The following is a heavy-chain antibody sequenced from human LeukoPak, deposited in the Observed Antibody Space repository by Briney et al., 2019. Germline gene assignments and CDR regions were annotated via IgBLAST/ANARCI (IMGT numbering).Heavy chain of an antibody. CDR2: INPNSGGT. J-gene: IGHJ4*02. D-gene: IGHD6-13*01. V-gene: IGHV1-2*02. CDR1: GYTFTGYY. CDR3: ARARTPYSSSWSGFDY. Sequence: ASVKVSCKASGYTFTGYYMHWVRQAPGQGLEWMGWINPNSGGTNYAQTFQGRVTMTRDTSISTAYMELSRLRSDDPAVYYCARARTPYSSSWSGFDYWGQGTLVTVSS.